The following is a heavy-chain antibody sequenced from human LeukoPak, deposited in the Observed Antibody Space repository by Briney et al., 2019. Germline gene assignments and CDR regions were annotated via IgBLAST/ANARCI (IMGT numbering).Heavy chain of an antibody. CDR3: ARVDGSGSYYYYGMDV. CDR2: INHSGST. V-gene: IGHV4-34*01. D-gene: IGHD3-10*01. Sequence: PSETLSLTCAVYGGSFSGYYWSWIRQPPGKGLEWIGEINHSGSTNYNPSLKRRVTISVDTSKNQFSLKLSSVTAADTAVYYCARVDGSGSYYYYGMDVWGQGTTVTVSS. CDR1: GGSFSGYY. J-gene: IGHJ6*02.